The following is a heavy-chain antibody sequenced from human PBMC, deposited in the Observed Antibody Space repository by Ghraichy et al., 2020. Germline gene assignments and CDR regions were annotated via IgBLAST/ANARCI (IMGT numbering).Heavy chain of an antibody. V-gene: IGHV4-39*01. CDR1: GGSISSSSYY. D-gene: IGHD3-3*01. CDR3: ARRVYDFWSGYSVFDY. J-gene: IGHJ4*02. Sequence: SETLSLTCTVSGGSISSSSYYWGWIRQPPGKGLEWIGSIYYSGSTYYNPSLKSRVTISVDTSKNQFSLKLSSVTAADTAVYYCARRVYDFWSGYSVFDYWGQGTLVTVSS. CDR2: IYYSGST.